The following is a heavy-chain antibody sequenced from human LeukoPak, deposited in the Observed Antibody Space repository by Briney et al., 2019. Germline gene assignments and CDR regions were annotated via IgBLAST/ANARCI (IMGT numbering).Heavy chain of an antibody. CDR2: IKEDGSEK. J-gene: IGHJ4*02. Sequence: GGSLRLSCTVSGFTVSSDSMSWVRQAPGKGLEWVANIKEDGSEKRDVDSVKGRFTISRDNAKNSLYLQMNSLRVEDTAVYYCVRDKLVGPSRLDHWGQGTLVTVSS. V-gene: IGHV3-7*01. CDR3: VRDKLVGPSRLDH. CDR1: GFTVSSDS. D-gene: IGHD1-26*01.